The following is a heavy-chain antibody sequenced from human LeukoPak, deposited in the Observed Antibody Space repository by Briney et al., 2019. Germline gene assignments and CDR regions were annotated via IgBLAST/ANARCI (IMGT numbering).Heavy chain of an antibody. CDR3: ATDRIKSYYVSGSPLDY. CDR1: GFTFSSYT. J-gene: IGHJ4*02. D-gene: IGHD3-10*01. CDR2: ISSSNYI. Sequence: PGGSLRLSCAASGFTFSSYTMTWVRQAPGKGLEWVSSISSSNYIYYADSLKGRFTISRDNAKNSLYLQMNSLRAEDTAVYYCATDRIKSYYVSGSPLDYWGQGTLVTVSS. V-gene: IGHV3-21*01.